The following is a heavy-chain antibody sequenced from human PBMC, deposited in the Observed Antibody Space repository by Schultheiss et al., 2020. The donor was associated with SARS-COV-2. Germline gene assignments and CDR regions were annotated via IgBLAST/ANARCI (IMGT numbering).Heavy chain of an antibody. Sequence: SVKVSCKASGGTFSSYAISWVRQAPGQGLEWMGGIIPIFGTANYAQKFQGRVTITADESTSTAYMELSSLRSEDTAVYYCARVRGLYCSGGSCYSETSLDYWGQGTLVTVSS. J-gene: IGHJ4*02. CDR2: IIPIFGTA. CDR1: GGTFSSYA. CDR3: ARVRGLYCSGGSCYSETSLDY. V-gene: IGHV1-69*13. D-gene: IGHD2-15*01.